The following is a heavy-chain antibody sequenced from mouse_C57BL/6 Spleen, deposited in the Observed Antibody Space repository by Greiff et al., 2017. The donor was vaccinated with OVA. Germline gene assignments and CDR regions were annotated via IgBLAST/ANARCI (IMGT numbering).Heavy chain of an antibody. CDR2: ISYDGSN. Sequence: VQLQQSGPGLVKPSQSLSLTSSVTGYSITSGYYWNWIRQFPGNKLEWMGYISYDGSNNYNPSLKNRISITRDTSKNQFFLKLNSVTTEDTATYYCARDPDGYPFAYWGQGTLVTVSA. CDR1: GYSITSGYY. J-gene: IGHJ3*01. CDR3: ARDPDGYPFAY. V-gene: IGHV3-6*01. D-gene: IGHD2-3*01.